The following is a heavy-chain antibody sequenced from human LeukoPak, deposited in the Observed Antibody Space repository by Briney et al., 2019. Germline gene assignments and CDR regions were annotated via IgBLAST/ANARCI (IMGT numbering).Heavy chain of an antibody. V-gene: IGHV3-74*01. D-gene: IGHD1-26*01. CDR1: GFTFSGYW. CDR2: TDSDGRRT. Sequence: GGSLRLSCAASGFTFSGYWMHWVRQVPGKGLVWVSRTDSDGRRTTYADSVKGRFTISRDNAKNTLFLQMNSLRAEDTAVYYCARGLYSGSSYTKGYWGQGTLVTVSS. J-gene: IGHJ4*02. CDR3: ARGLYSGSSYTKGY.